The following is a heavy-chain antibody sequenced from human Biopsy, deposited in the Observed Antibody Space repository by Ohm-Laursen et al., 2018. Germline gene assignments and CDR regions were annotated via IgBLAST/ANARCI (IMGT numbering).Heavy chain of an antibody. J-gene: IGHJ3*01. CDR1: GGDINNYY. V-gene: IGHV4-4*07. D-gene: IGHD3-22*01. Sequence: SETLSLTCNVSGGDINNYYWSWIRQPAGKGLEWIGRIHPGGSTNYNPSLKSRVTMSVDTSKKQLSLRLRPVTAADTAMYYCASVVLGPTNDAFDLWGQGTMVVVSS. CDR2: IHPGGST. CDR3: ASVVLGPTNDAFDL.